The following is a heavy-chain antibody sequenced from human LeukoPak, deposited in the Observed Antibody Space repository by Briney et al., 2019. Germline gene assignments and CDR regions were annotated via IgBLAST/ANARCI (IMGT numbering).Heavy chain of an antibody. CDR2: IYWDDDK. V-gene: IGHV2-5*02. D-gene: IGHD6-6*01. CDR3: AFSKYSRSDFDS. Sequence: SGPTLVNPTQTLTLTCTFSGFSLSTNDVGVGWIRQPPGEALEWLALIYWDDDKRYSLSQKSRLTITKDTSKNQVVLTMANMDPADTATYYCAFSKYSRSDFDSWGQGTLVTVSS. J-gene: IGHJ4*02. CDR1: GFSLSTNDVG.